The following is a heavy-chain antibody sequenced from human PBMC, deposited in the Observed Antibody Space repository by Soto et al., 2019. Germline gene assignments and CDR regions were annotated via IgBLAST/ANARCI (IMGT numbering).Heavy chain of an antibody. J-gene: IGHJ4*02. CDR2: IYSGGTT. D-gene: IGHD5-12*01. CDR1: GFTVSSTNY. Sequence: EVPLVESGGGLIQPGGSLRLSCVVSGFTVSSTNYMSWVRQAPGKGLEWVSVIYSGGTTYYADSVKGRFTISRANSKNTLYLQMNSLRAEDTTVYYCHGYGYWGQGTLVTVSS. V-gene: IGHV3-53*01. CDR3: HGYGY.